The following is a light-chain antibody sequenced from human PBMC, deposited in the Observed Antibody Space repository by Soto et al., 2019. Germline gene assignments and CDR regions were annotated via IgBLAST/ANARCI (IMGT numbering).Light chain of an antibody. Sequence: IVLTQSPGTLSLSPGERATLSCRASQSVSSSYLAWYQQKPVQAPRLLIYGASSRATGIPDRFSGSGSGTDFTLTISRLEPEDFAVYYCQQYGSSPFTFGGGTKVDIK. V-gene: IGKV3-20*01. CDR3: QQYGSSPFT. CDR2: GAS. J-gene: IGKJ4*01. CDR1: QSVSSSY.